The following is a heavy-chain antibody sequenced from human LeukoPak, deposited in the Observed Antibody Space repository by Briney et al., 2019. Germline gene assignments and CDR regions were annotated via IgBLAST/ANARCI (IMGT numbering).Heavy chain of an antibody. D-gene: IGHD2-2*01. CDR1: GGSISSYY. Sequence: SETLSLTCTVSGGSISSYYWSWIRQPAGKGLEWIGRIYTSGSTNYNPSLKSRVTMSVDTSKNQFSLKLSSVTAADTAVYYCARDSVVVPAAGYYYYMDVWGKGTTVTISS. CDR3: ARDSVVVPAAGYYYYMDV. V-gene: IGHV4-4*07. J-gene: IGHJ6*03. CDR2: IYTSGST.